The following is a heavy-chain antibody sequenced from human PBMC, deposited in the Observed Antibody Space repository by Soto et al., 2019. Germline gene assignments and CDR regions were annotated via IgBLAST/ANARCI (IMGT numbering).Heavy chain of an antibody. J-gene: IGHJ3*02. CDR2: TSWNSGSI. CDR3: AKGDSSGPRGAFDI. Sequence: PGGSMRLSCAASGLTFDVYAMHWVRQAPGKALERVSGTSWNSGSIGYSDYVKGRLTISRDDAKNSLYLQMNSLRAEDTALYYCAKGDSSGPRGAFDIWGQGKMVTVS. D-gene: IGHD3-22*01. V-gene: IGHV3-9*01. CDR1: GLTFDVYA.